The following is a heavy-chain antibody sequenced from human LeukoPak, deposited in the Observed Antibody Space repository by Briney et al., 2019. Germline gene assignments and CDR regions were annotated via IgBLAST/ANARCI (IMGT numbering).Heavy chain of an antibody. CDR2: ISSSGSTI. Sequence: PGGSLRLSCAASGFTFSSYEMNWVRQATGKGLEWVSYISSSGSTIYYADSVKGRFTISRDNAKNSLYLQMNSLRAEDTAVYYCASFVLLWFGEPRNGMDVWGKGTTVTVSS. D-gene: IGHD3-10*01. CDR3: ASFVLLWFGEPRNGMDV. V-gene: IGHV3-48*03. CDR1: GFTFSSYE. J-gene: IGHJ6*04.